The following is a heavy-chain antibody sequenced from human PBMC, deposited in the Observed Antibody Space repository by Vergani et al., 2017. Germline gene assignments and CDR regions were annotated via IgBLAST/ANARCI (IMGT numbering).Heavy chain of an antibody. CDR3: ARPQRGIVRATAVDY. CDR1: GYSFTSYW. V-gene: IGHV5-51*01. CDR2: IYPGDSYT. D-gene: IGHD1-26*01. Sequence: EVQLVQSGAEVKKPGESLKISCKGSGYSFTSYWIGWVRQMPGKGLEWMGIIYPGDSYTRYSPSFQGRVTISADKSISTAYLQWSSLKASDTAMYYCARPQRGIVRATAVDYWGQGTLVTVSS. J-gene: IGHJ4*02.